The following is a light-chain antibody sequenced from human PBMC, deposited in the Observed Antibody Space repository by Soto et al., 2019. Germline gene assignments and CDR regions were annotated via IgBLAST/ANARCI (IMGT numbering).Light chain of an antibody. CDR2: KAS. V-gene: IGKV1-5*03. CDR3: QQYFSYWT. Sequence: DIQMTQSPSTLSASVGDRVTITCRASQSISSWLAWYQQKPGRAPKLLIYKASSLESGVPSRFSGSGSGAEFTLTISSLQPADFATYYCQQYFSYWTFGQGTTVDIK. J-gene: IGKJ1*01. CDR1: QSISSW.